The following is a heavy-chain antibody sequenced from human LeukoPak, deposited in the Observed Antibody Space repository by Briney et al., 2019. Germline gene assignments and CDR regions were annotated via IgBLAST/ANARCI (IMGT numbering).Heavy chain of an antibody. D-gene: IGHD6-19*01. CDR2: IYYSGST. CDR3: ARDRGSGWYDFDY. Sequence: PSETLSLTCTVSGGSVSSGSYYWSWIRQPPGKGLEWIGYIYYSGSTNYNPSLMSRVIISVDTSKNQFSLKLTSVTAADTAVYYCARDRGSGWYDFDYWGQGTLVTVSS. CDR1: GGSVSSGSYY. J-gene: IGHJ4*02. V-gene: IGHV4-61*01.